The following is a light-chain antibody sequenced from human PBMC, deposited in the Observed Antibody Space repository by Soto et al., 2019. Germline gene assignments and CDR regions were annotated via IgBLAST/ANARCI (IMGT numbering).Light chain of an antibody. CDR2: AYT. V-gene: IGLV1-40*01. CDR1: NSNIGAGYD. Sequence: QSVLTQPPSVPGAPGQRVTISCTGSNSNIGAGYDLHWYQQFPGAAPKLLIFAYTNRPSGVPDRFSGSKSGTSASLAITGLQADDEADYYCQSFDSSLTAWVFGGGTKLTVL. J-gene: IGLJ3*02. CDR3: QSFDSSLTAWV.